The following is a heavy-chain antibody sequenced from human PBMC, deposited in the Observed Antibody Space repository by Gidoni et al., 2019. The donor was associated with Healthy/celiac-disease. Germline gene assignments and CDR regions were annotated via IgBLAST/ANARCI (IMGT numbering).Heavy chain of an antibody. Sequence: QVQLVQSGAEVKKPGSSVKVSCKASGGTFCSYAISWVRQAPGQGLEWMGGIIPILGTANYAQKFQGRVTITADKSTSTAYMELSSLRSEDTAVYYCARDYYYDSSGYYWGWFDPWGQGTLVTVSS. V-gene: IGHV1-69*06. CDR2: IIPILGTA. CDR3: ARDYYYDSSGYYWGWFDP. CDR1: GGTFCSYA. J-gene: IGHJ5*02. D-gene: IGHD3-22*01.